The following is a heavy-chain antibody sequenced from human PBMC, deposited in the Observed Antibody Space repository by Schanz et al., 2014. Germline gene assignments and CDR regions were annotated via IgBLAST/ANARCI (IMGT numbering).Heavy chain of an antibody. Sequence: EVQLVESGGGLIQPGGSLRLSCAASGFTVSSNYMSWVRQAPGKGLEWVAVIYSGGSTFYTDSVKGRFTISRDNSKNTLYLQMNSLIAEDTAVYYCAKCIGWYGRCAFDIWGQGTMVTDSS. D-gene: IGHD6-19*01. V-gene: IGHV3-53*01. CDR1: GFTVSSNY. CDR3: AKCIGWYGRCAFDI. CDR2: IYSGGST. J-gene: IGHJ3*02.